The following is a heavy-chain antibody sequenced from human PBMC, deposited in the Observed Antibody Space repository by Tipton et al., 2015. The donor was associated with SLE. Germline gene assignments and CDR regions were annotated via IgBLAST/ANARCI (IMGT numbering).Heavy chain of an antibody. CDR3: ARSAYLNTDYFDY. J-gene: IGHJ4*02. Sequence: TLSLTCTVSGCSISSYYWSWIRQPAGKGLEWIGHVYTSGSTNYNPSLKSRVTISVDTSKNQFSLKLSSVTAADTAVYYCARSAYLNTDYFDYWGQGTLVTVSS. CDR1: GCSISSYY. D-gene: IGHD3-16*01. V-gene: IGHV4-4*07. CDR2: VYTSGST.